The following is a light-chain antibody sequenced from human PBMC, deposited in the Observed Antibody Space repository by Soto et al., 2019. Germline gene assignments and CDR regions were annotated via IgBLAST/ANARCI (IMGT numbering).Light chain of an antibody. V-gene: IGKV1-12*01. CDR2: AAT. CDR3: QYTDSFPLIT. Sequence: DIQMTQSPSSVSASVGDRVTITCRASQDISNWLAWYQHKPGKAPKLLIYAATSLHSGVPSRFSGSGSGTHFTLTISSLPPEDFATYYCQYTDSFPLITFGQGTRLQIK. CDR1: QDISNW. J-gene: IGKJ5*01.